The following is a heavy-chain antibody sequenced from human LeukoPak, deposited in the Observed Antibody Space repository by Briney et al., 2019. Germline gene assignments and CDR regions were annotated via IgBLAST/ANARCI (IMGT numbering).Heavy chain of an antibody. CDR3: ARDYGGSSPFDY. CDR1: GFTFSSYG. CDR2: ISSSGSTI. Sequence: GGTLRLSCAASGFTFSSYGMSWVRQAPGKGLEWVSYISSSGSTIYYADSVKGRFTISRDNAKNSLYLQMNSLRAEDTAVYYCARDYGGSSPFDYWGQGTLVTVSS. J-gene: IGHJ4*02. V-gene: IGHV3-48*04. D-gene: IGHD4-23*01.